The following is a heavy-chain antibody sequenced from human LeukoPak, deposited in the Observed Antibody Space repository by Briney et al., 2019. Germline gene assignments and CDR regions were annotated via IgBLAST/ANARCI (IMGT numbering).Heavy chain of an antibody. D-gene: IGHD6-13*01. CDR3: AKGEASSSWQPYDY. J-gene: IGHJ4*02. Sequence: GGSLRLSCAASGFTFSSYGMRWVRQAPGKGLEWVAVISYDGSNKYYADSVKGRFTISRDNSKNTLYLQMNSLRAEDTAVYYCAKGEASSSWQPYDYWGQGTLVTVSS. V-gene: IGHV3-30*18. CDR2: ISYDGSNK. CDR1: GFTFSSYG.